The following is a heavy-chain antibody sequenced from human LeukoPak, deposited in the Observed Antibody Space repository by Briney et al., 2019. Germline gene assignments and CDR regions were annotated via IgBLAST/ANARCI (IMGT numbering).Heavy chain of an antibody. Sequence: SETLSLTCTVSGGSISSYYWSWIRQPPGKGLEWIGYIYYSGSANYNPSLKSRVTISVDTSKNQFSLKLSSVTAADTAVYYCARVMSYYDSSGYYHRDAFDIWGQGTMVTVSS. D-gene: IGHD3-22*01. CDR1: GGSISSYY. CDR2: IYYSGSA. J-gene: IGHJ3*02. CDR3: ARVMSYYDSSGYYHRDAFDI. V-gene: IGHV4-59*01.